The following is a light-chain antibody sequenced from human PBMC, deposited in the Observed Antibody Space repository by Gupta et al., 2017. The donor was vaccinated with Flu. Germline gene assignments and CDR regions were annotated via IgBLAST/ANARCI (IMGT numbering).Light chain of an antibody. J-gene: IGLJ2*01. V-gene: IGLV2-11*01. CDR3: CSYAFSDSFV. CDR2: DVA. CDR1: GSDVGGYNY. Sequence: SALTQPSSVSGPPGPSVPISCTGTGSDVGGYNYVSWYRQHPAEAPKLIVSDVAKRTAGVPDRFSGSKSGNTASLTISVLQGDEDADYYCCSYAFSDSFVFGGGTKLTVL.